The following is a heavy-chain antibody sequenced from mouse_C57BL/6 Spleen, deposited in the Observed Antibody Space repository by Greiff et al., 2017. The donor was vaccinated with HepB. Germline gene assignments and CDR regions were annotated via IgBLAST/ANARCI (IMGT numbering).Heavy chain of an antibody. V-gene: IGHV2-4*01. D-gene: IGHD2-1*01. CDR3: AKNGEGNYDAMDY. J-gene: IGHJ4*01. CDR2: IWSGGST. Sequence: VQGVESGPGLVQPSQSLSITCTVSGFSLTSYGVHWVRQPPGKGLEWLGVIWSGGSTDYNAAFISRLSISKDNSKSQVFFKMNSLQADDTAIYYCAKNGEGNYDAMDYWGQGTSVTVSS. CDR1: GFSLTSYG.